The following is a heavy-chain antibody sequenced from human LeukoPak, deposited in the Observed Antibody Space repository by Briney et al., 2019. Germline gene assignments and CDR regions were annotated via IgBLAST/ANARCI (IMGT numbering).Heavy chain of an antibody. CDR1: GGTISGYY. J-gene: IGHJ3*01. Sequence: SETLSLTCTTSGGTISGYYWSWIRQPPGKGLEWIGYIYYSGSTKYNPSLKSRVTMSVDTSKDPFSLELMSVTAVDPDFYYSANRKYHPSLKRRVRMTVDTPRHQLSLKLRSVTAADTPVYHCARGGLENGYHSNDGFDLWRKGTMVSVSS. V-gene: IGHV4-59*01. CDR3: ANRKYHPSLKRRVRMTVDTPRHQLSLKLRSVTAADTPVYHCARGGLENGYHSNDGFDL. D-gene: IGHD2-2*01. CDR2: IYYSGST.